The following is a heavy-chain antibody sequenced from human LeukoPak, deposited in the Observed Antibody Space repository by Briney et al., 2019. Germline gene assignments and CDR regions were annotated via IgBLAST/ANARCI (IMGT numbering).Heavy chain of an antibody. D-gene: IGHD3-9*01. CDR3: ARDRRRYDILTGYYKSPHFDY. J-gene: IGHJ4*02. CDR2: ISAYNGNT. Sequence: ASVKVSCKASGYTFTSYGISWVRQAPGQGLEWMGWISAYNGNTNYAQKLQGRVTMTTDTSTGTAYMELRSLRSDDTAVYYCARDRRRYDILTGYYKSPHFDYWGQGTLVTVSS. CDR1: GYTFTSYG. V-gene: IGHV1-18*04.